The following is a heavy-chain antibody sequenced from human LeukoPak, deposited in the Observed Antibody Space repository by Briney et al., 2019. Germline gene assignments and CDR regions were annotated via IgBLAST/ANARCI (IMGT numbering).Heavy chain of an antibody. J-gene: IGHJ4*02. D-gene: IGHD3-10*01. V-gene: IGHV3-30*02. CDR3: ARSYYYGSGSYSPDDY. CDR1: GFTFSSYG. Sequence: GGSLRLSCAASGFTFSSYGMHWVRQAPGKGLEWVAFIRYDGSNKYYADSVKGRFTISRDNSKNTLYLQMNSLRAEDTAVYYCARSYYYGSGSYSPDDYWGQGTLVTVSS. CDR2: IRYDGSNK.